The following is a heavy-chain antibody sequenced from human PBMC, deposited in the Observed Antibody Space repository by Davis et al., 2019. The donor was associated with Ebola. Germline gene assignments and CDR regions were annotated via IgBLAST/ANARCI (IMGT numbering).Heavy chain of an antibody. Sequence: AASVKVSCKASGYTFTSYAMRWVRQAPGQRLEWMGWINAGNGNTKYSQKFQGRVTITRDTSASTAYMELSSLRSEDTAVYYCARDRVYSSGWDNWGQGTLVTVSS. CDR1: GYTFTSYA. CDR2: INAGNGNT. CDR3: ARDRVYSSGWDN. V-gene: IGHV1-3*01. D-gene: IGHD6-19*01. J-gene: IGHJ4*02.